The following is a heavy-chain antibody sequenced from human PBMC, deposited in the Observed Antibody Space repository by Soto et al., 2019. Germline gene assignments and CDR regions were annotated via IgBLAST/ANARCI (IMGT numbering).Heavy chain of an antibody. Sequence: PSETLSLTCSVSGSSFSNFYWSWIRQPAGKGLEWIGRIYTSGATSYNPSLKSRVTISMDTSKTQFSLNLDSVTAADTAVYFCARDFAYFDSWGQGTLVTVSS. V-gene: IGHV4-4*07. CDR2: IYTSGAT. CDR3: ARDFAYFDS. D-gene: IGHD3-3*01. J-gene: IGHJ4*02. CDR1: GSSFSNFY.